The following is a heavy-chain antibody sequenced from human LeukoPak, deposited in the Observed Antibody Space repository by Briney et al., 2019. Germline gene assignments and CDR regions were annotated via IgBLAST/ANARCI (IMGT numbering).Heavy chain of an antibody. CDR3: AKGPYCSSTSCYSQRADP. Sequence: PGGSLRLSCAASGFTFSSHGMNWVRQAPGKGLEWVSGISPNGVITYYADSVKGRFTISRDNSKGTVYLQMNSLRPEDTAVYYCAKGPYCSSTSCYSQRADPWGQGTLVTVSS. CDR2: ISPNGVIT. D-gene: IGHD2-2*01. V-gene: IGHV3-23*01. J-gene: IGHJ5*02. CDR1: GFTFSSHG.